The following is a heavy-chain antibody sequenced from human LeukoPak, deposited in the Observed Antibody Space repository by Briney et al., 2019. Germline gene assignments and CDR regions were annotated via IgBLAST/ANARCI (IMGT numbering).Heavy chain of an antibody. J-gene: IGHJ4*02. Sequence: SETLSLTCTVSGDSISTSNSYWGWLRQPPGKGLEWIGEINHSGSTNYNPSLKSRVTISVDTSKNQFSLKLSSVTAADTAVYYCARVPKNYYFDYWGQGTLVTVSS. CDR1: GDSISTSNSY. V-gene: IGHV4-39*01. CDR3: ARVPKNYYFDY. CDR2: INHSGST. D-gene: IGHD1-1*01.